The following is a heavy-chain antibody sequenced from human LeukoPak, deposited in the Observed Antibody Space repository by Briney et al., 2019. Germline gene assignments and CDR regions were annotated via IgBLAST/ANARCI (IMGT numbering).Heavy chain of an antibody. D-gene: IGHD3-22*01. J-gene: IGHJ4*02. CDR2: IWYDGSNK. CDR1: GFTFSSYG. CDR3: ARSIDSSLPLDY. V-gene: IGHV3-33*01. Sequence: GRSLRLSCAASGFTFSSYGMHWVRQAPGKGLEWVAVIWYDGSNKYYADSVKGRFTISRDNSKNTLYLQMNSLRAEDTAVYYCARSIDSSLPLDYGGQGTLVTVSS.